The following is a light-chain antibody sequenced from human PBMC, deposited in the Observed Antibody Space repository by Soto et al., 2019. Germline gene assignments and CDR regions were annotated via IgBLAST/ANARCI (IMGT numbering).Light chain of an antibody. CDR3: SSYTTSSYVV. V-gene: IGLV2-14*01. J-gene: IGLJ2*01. CDR2: EVS. CDR1: SSDIGGHNF. Sequence: QSALTQPAAVSGSPGQSITISCTGTSSDIGGHNFVSWYQHHPGKAPKLLIYEVSYPASGVSNRFTGSKSANTASLTISGLQAEDEADYSCSSYTTSSYVVFGGGTQLTVL.